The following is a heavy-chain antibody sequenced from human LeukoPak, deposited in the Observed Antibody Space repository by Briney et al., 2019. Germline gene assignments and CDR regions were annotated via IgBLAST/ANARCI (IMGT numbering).Heavy chain of an antibody. J-gene: IGHJ3*02. CDR1: GFTFSSYG. V-gene: IGHV3-30*02. D-gene: IGHD1-1*01. CDR3: AKAEAALNDDAFDI. Sequence: GRSLRLSCAASGFTFSSYGMHWVRQAPGKGLEWVAFIRYDGSNKYYADSVKGRFTISRDNSKNTLYLQMNSLRAEDTAVYYCAKAEAALNDDAFDIWGQGTMVTVSS. CDR2: IRYDGSNK.